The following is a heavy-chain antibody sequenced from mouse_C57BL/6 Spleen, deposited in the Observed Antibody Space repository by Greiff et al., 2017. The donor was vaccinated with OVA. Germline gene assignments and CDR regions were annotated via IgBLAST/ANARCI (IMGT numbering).Heavy chain of an antibody. V-gene: IGHV1-64*01. J-gene: IGHJ4*01. CDR3: ASLYYYGSQPY. CDR2: IHPNSGST. Sequence: QAQLKQPGAELVKPGASVKLSCKASGYTFTSYWMHWVKQRPGQGLEWIGMIHPNSGSTNYNEKFKSKATLTVDKSSSTAYMQLSSLTSEDSAVYYCASLYYYGSQPYWGQGTSVTVSS. D-gene: IGHD1-1*01. CDR1: GYTFTSYW.